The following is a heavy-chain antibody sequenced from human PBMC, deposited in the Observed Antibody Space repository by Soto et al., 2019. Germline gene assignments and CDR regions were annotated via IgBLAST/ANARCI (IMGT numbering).Heavy chain of an antibody. CDR2: IYWDDDK. J-gene: IGHJ4*02. CDR1: GFSLSTNGVG. CDR3: AHRAGLQGNWNGGYFDS. V-gene: IGHV2-5*02. D-gene: IGHD1-1*01. Sequence: QITLKESGPTRVKPTQPLTLTCIFSGFSLSTNGVGVGWIRQPPGKALEWLAVIYWDDDKRYSPSLKSRLTITKDTSNNQVDLTMINMDPVDTGTYYCAHRAGLQGNWNGGYFDSWGQGALVTVSS.